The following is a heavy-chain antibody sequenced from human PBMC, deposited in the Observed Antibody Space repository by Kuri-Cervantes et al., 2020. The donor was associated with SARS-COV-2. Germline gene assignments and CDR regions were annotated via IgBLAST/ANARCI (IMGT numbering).Heavy chain of an antibody. Sequence: GESLKISCAASGFTFSSYSMNWVRQAPGKGLEWVSAISGSGGSTYYADSVKGRFTISRDDSKNTLHLQMDSLRGEDTAVYYCAKSGSSSSSYVSRLDVWGKGTTVTVSS. V-gene: IGHV3-23*01. CDR2: ISGSGGST. J-gene: IGHJ6*04. D-gene: IGHD3-16*01. CDR3: AKSGSSSSSYVSRLDV. CDR1: GFTFSSYS.